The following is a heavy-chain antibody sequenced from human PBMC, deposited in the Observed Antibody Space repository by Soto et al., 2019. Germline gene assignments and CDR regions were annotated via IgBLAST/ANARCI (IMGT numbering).Heavy chain of an antibody. D-gene: IGHD6-13*01. V-gene: IGHV4-4*07. Sequence: SETLSLTCTVSGGSISSYYWSWIRQPAGKGLEWIGRIYTSGSTNYNPSLKSRVTMSVDTSKNQFSLKLSSVTAADTAVYYCARDGRAAAGNYYYYYGMDVWGQGTTVTVSS. CDR3: ARDGRAAAGNYYYYYGMDV. CDR2: IYTSGST. J-gene: IGHJ6*02. CDR1: GGSISSYY.